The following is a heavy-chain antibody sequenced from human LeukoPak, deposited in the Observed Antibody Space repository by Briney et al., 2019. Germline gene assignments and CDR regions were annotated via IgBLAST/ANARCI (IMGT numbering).Heavy chain of an antibody. CDR1: GGSISSSNW. CDR2: IYHSGST. Sequence: PSETLSLTCAVSGGSISSSNWWSWVRQPPGKGLEWIGEIYHSGSTNYNPSLKSRVTISVDKSKNQFSLKLSSVTAADTAVYYCARLIAGSDCSSTSCSPRASYYYGMDVWGQGTTVTVSS. CDR3: ARLIAGSDCSSTSCSPRASYYYGMDV. V-gene: IGHV4-4*02. J-gene: IGHJ6*02. D-gene: IGHD2-2*01.